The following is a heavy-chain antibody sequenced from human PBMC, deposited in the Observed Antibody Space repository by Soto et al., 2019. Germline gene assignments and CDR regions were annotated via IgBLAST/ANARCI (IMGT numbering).Heavy chain of an antibody. J-gene: IGHJ4*02. V-gene: IGHV1-69*12. CDR3: ARDLGSGYDPGDY. CDR2: IIPPIGTT. Sequence: QVQLVQSGAEVKKPGSSVKVSCKASGDTFTIFAISWVRQAPGQGLEWMGGIIPPIGTTNYAQRFQGRITITGDESTGTAYMELSSLKSEDMAVYYCARDLGSGYDPGDYWGQGTLVTVSS. D-gene: IGHD5-12*01. CDR1: GDTFTIFA.